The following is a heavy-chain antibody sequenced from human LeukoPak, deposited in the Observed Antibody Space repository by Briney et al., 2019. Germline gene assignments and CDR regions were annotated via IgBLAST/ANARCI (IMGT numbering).Heavy chain of an antibody. Sequence: ASVKVSCKASGYTFTSYSMNWIRQAPGQGLEWMGWINTSTGNPTYAPGFTGRFLFSLDTSVSTAYLQISSLKTEDTAVYYCAGGPDYDSSGYPYWGQGTLVTVSS. V-gene: IGHV7-4-1*02. J-gene: IGHJ4*02. D-gene: IGHD3-22*01. CDR3: AGGPDYDSSGYPY. CDR2: INTSTGNP. CDR1: GYTFTSYS.